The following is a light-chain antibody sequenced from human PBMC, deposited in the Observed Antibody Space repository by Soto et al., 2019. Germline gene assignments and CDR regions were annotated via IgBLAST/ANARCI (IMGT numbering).Light chain of an antibody. CDR2: DVS. CDR3: SSYVASSTL. CDR1: SSDIGSYNY. V-gene: IGLV2-14*01. J-gene: IGLJ2*01. Sequence: QSVLTQPASMSGSPGQSITISCTGSSSDIGSYNYVSWYQQHPGSAPKLLIYDVSYRPSGISDRFSGSKSDNTASLTISGLRPEDETDYYCSSYVASSTLFGGGTKLTVL.